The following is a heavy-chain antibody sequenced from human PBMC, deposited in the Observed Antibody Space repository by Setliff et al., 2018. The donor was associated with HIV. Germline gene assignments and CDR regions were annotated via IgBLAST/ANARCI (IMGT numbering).Heavy chain of an antibody. V-gene: IGHV1-46*01. CDR2: INPSGGRT. Sequence: ASVKVSCKASGYTFTNYYIHWVRQAPGQGLEWMGLINPSGGRTNFAQKVQGRVTLTTETSTSIAYMELRSLTSDDTAVYYCARDPGYYDSSGERLDAFDIWGQGTMVTVSS. D-gene: IGHD3-22*01. CDR3: ARDPGYYDSSGERLDAFDI. CDR1: GYTFTNYY. J-gene: IGHJ3*02.